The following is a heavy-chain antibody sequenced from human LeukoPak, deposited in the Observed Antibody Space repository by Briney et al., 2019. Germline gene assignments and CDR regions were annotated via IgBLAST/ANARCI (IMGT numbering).Heavy chain of an antibody. CDR2: IRYGGSY. CDR3: ARAMPPITMIVPWGAFDI. J-gene: IGHJ3*02. D-gene: IGHD3-22*01. CDR1: GFTFTTYG. V-gene: IGHV3-30*02. Sequence: GGSLRLSCVASGFTFTTYGMHWVRQAPGKGLEWVAFIRYGGSYNYADSVKGRFTISRDYSKNTLYLQMNSLRAEDTAVYYCARAMPPITMIVPWGAFDIWGQGTMVTVSS.